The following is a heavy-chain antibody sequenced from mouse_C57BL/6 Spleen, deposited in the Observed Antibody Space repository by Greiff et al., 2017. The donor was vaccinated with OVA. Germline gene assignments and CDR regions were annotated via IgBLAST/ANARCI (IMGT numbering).Heavy chain of an antibody. Sequence: EVKLVESGGGLVKPGGSLKLSCAASGFTFSSYAMSWVRQTPEKRLEWVATISDGGSYTYYPDNVKGRFTSSRDNAKNNPYLQMSHLKSEDTAMYYCARVDYDGYYFDYWGQGTTLTVSS. D-gene: IGHD2-4*01. J-gene: IGHJ2*01. CDR3: ARVDYDGYYFDY. V-gene: IGHV5-4*03. CDR1: GFTFSSYA. CDR2: ISDGGSYT.